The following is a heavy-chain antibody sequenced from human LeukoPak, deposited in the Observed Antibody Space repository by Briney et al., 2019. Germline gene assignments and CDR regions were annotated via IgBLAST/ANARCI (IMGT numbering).Heavy chain of an antibody. Sequence: ASVKVSCKASGYTFTSYDINWVRQATGQGLEWMGWMNPNSGNTGYAQKFQGRVTMTRNTPISTAYMELSSLRSEDTAVYYCARGRRGIAAAGIDAFDIWGQGTMVTVSS. J-gene: IGHJ3*02. CDR2: MNPNSGNT. CDR1: GYTFTSYD. CDR3: ARGRRGIAAAGIDAFDI. V-gene: IGHV1-8*01. D-gene: IGHD6-13*01.